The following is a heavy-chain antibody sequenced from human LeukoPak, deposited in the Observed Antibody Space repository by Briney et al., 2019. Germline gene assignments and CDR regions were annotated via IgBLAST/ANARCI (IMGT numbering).Heavy chain of an antibody. J-gene: IGHJ5*02. D-gene: IGHD3-10*01. CDR1: GYTFTSYY. Sequence: ASVKVSCEASGYTFTSYYMHWVRQAPGQGLEWMGIINPSGGTTTYAQKFQGRVTMTRDTSTSTVYMELSSLRSEDTAVYYCARDPESYNWFDPWGQGTLVTVSS. V-gene: IGHV1-46*01. CDR3: ARDPESYNWFDP. CDR2: INPSGGTT.